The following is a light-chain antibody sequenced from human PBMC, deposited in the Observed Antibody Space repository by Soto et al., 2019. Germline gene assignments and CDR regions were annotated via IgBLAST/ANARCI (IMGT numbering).Light chain of an antibody. V-gene: IGKV3-20*01. CDR1: QSVGSY. Sequence: ENVLTQSPGTLSLSPGERATLSCRASQSVGSYLGWYQKKPGQAPRLLIYGASNRATGIPDRFSRRGSRPDSTLTIRRLEPQDVAVYYRQPYGGPPPRTFGQGTKVEIK. J-gene: IGKJ1*01. CDR3: QPYGGPPPRT. CDR2: GAS.